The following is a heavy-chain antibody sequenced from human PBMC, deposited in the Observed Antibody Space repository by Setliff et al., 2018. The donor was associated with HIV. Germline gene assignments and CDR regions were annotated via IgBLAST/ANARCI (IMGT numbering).Heavy chain of an antibody. Sequence: ASVKVSCKASGYTFTSYDINWVRQATGQGLEWMGWMNPNSGNTGYAQKFQGRVTMTRNTSTSTVYMELSSLRSEDTAIYYCAKDAGYSGTAWGTWGQGTLVTVSS. CDR1: GYTFTSYD. D-gene: IGHD5-12*01. CDR2: MNPNSGNT. V-gene: IGHV1-8*02. CDR3: AKDAGYSGTAWGT. J-gene: IGHJ5*02.